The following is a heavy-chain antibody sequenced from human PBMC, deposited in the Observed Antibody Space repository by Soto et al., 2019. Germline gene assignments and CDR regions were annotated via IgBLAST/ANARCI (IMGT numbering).Heavy chain of an antibody. CDR1: GYNFTKNW. V-gene: IGHV5-51*01. D-gene: IGHD2-21*02. Sequence: GESVTLSGMGTGYNFTKNWIGLVRQMPGKGLEWMGIIYPGDSQTRYSPSLQGQVTISVDKSKNIVYLHWSSLNPLHTAIYYCFILYGDARTGFDYWGPGTLVTVSS. J-gene: IGHJ4*02. CDR2: IYPGDSQT. CDR3: FILYGDARTGFDY.